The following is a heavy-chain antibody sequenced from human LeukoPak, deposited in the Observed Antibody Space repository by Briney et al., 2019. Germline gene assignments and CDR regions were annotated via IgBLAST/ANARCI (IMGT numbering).Heavy chain of an antibody. CDR3: ARHPPSAGIDP. V-gene: IGHV1-2*02. D-gene: IGHD6-13*01. J-gene: IGHJ5*02. CDR2: INPNSGGT. Sequence: ASVKVSCKASGYTFTGYYMHWVRQAPGQGLEWMGWINPNSGGTNYAQKFQGRVTMTRDTSISTAYMELRSLRSDDTAVYYCARHPPSAGIDPWGQGTLVTVSS. CDR1: GYTFTGYY.